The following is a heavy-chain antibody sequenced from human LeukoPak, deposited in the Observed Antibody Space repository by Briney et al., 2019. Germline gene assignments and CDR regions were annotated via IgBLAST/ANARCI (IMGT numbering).Heavy chain of an antibody. CDR1: GFTFSSYS. Sequence: GGSLRLSCAASGFTFSSYSMNWVRQAPGKGLEWVSYISSSSSTIYYADSVKGRFTISRDNAKNSLYLQMNSLRAEDTAVYYCARVHGYSYAPVDYWGQGTLVTVSS. CDR2: ISSSSSTI. D-gene: IGHD5-18*01. CDR3: ARVHGYSYAPVDY. J-gene: IGHJ4*02. V-gene: IGHV3-48*01.